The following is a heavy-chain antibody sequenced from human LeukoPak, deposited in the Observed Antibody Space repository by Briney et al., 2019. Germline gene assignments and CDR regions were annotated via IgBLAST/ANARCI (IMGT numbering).Heavy chain of an antibody. CDR3: GRDPTYRNYFDS. CDR1: GNSLNNYH. Sequence: ASVKVSCKASGNSLNNYHMHWVRQAPGQGLEWLGIIRPGGDGPSYAQKLQGRVTMTRDMSTSTVYMELSSLTSDDTAVYYCGRDPTYRNYFDSWGQGTLVTVSS. V-gene: IGHV1-46*02. J-gene: IGHJ4*02. CDR2: IRPGGDGP. D-gene: IGHD1-1*01.